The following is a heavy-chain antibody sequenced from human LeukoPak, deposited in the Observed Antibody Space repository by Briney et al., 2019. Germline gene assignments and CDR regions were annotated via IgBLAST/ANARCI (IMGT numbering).Heavy chain of an antibody. Sequence: PGGSLRLSCAASGFTFSSYWMSWVRQAPGKGLEWVGRIKPKTDGETTEYAAPVKDRFSISRDDSKSMMYPQMNSLKTEDTAVYYCITPLPYSAQGGQGTLVTVSS. CDR1: GFTFSSYW. J-gene: IGHJ4*02. CDR3: ITPLPYSAQ. D-gene: IGHD2-21*01. CDR2: IKPKTDGETT. V-gene: IGHV3-15*01.